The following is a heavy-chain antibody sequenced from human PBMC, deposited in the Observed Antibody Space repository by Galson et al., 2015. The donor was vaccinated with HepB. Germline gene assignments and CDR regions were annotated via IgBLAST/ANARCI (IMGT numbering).Heavy chain of an antibody. V-gene: IGHV3-21*01. CDR2: ISSSSSYI. Sequence: SLRLSCAASGFTFSSYSMNWVRQAPGKGLEWVSSISSSSSYIYYADSVKGRFTISRDNAKNSLYLQMNSLRAEDTAVYYCATLYSGSYLGYGMDVWGQGTTVTVSS. CDR1: GFTFSSYS. J-gene: IGHJ6*02. CDR3: ATLYSGSYLGYGMDV. D-gene: IGHD1-26*01.